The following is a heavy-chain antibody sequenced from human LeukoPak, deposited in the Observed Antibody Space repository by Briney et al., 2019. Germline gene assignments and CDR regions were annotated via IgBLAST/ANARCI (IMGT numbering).Heavy chain of an antibody. V-gene: IGHV3-7*01. CDR2: IKHDSSTI. CDR3: ARGLTTTPNWFDP. CDR1: GFIFSDYW. J-gene: IGHJ5*02. Sequence: PGGSLRLSCAASGFIFSDYWMNWVRQVPGKGPEWVANIKHDSSTICCLDSVKGRSTISRDNAKNSLYLQMNSLRVEDTAVYYCARGLTTTPNWFDPWGQGTLVTVSS. D-gene: IGHD3-22*01.